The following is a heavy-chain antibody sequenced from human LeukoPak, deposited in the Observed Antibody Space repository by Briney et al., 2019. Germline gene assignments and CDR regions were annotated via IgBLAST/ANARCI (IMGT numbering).Heavy chain of an antibody. V-gene: IGHV3-23*01. Sequence: GGSLRLSCAASGFTFSSYGMSWVRQPPGKGLEWVSSISGIGGSTYYADSVKGRFTISRDNSKNTLYLQMNSLRAEDTAVYYCAKRAQHYYDSSGYFHWGQGTLVTVSS. CDR1: GFTFSSYG. D-gene: IGHD3-22*01. CDR3: AKRAQHYYDSSGYFH. J-gene: IGHJ4*02. CDR2: ISGIGGST.